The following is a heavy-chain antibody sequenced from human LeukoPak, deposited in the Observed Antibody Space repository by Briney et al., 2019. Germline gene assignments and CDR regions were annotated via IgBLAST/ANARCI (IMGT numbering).Heavy chain of an antibody. CDR3: ARVETYSSSSFDY. CDR1: GGSFSGYY. Sequence: PSETLSLTCAVYGGSFSGYYWSWIRQPPGKGLEWIGEINHSGSTNYNPSLKSRVTMSVDTSKNQFSLKLSSVTAADTAVYYCARVETYSSSSFDYWGQGTLVTVSS. V-gene: IGHV4-34*01. J-gene: IGHJ4*02. D-gene: IGHD6-6*01. CDR2: INHSGST.